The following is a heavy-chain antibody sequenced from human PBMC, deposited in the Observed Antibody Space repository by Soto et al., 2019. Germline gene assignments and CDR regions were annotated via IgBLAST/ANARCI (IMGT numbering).Heavy chain of an antibody. D-gene: IGHD1-1*01. CDR3: VKGYWKGDV. CDR1: GFTFSTYA. V-gene: IGHV3-23*01. CDR2: ISGSGGSI. J-gene: IGHJ6*02. Sequence: VQLLESGGGVVQPGGSLRLSCAASGFTFSTYAMNWVRQAPGNGLEWVSAISGSGGSIHYADSVKGRFTISRDNSKNTLYLQMNSLRDEDTAVYHCVKGYWKGDVWGQGTTVTVSS.